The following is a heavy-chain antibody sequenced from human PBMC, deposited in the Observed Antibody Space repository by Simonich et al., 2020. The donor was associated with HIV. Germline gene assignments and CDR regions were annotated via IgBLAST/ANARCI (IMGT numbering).Heavy chain of an antibody. Sequence: QVQLVESGGGVVQPGRSLRLSCAASGFTFSSYAMHWVRQAPGKGLEWVAVISYDGSNKYSAESVKGRFTISRGNSKNTLYLQMNSLRAEDTAVYYCARVGVGATRDAFDIWGQGTMVTVSS. CDR1: GFTFSSYA. J-gene: IGHJ3*02. CDR2: ISYDGSNK. D-gene: IGHD3-10*01. V-gene: IGHV3-30*07. CDR3: ARVGVGATRDAFDI.